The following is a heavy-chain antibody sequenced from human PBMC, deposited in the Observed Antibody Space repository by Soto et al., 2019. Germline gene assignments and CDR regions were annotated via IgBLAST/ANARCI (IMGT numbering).Heavy chain of an antibody. CDR3: ARKGYYFWSGYYTGY. CDR1: GGSSSGYY. V-gene: IGHV4-34*01. CDR2: INHSGST. D-gene: IGHD3-3*01. J-gene: IGHJ4*02. Sequence: SETLSLTCAVYGGSSSGYYWSWIRQPPGKGLEWIGEINHSGSTNYNPSLKSRVTISVDTSKNQFFLKLSSVTAADTAVYYCARKGYYFWSGYYTGYWGQGTLVTVSS.